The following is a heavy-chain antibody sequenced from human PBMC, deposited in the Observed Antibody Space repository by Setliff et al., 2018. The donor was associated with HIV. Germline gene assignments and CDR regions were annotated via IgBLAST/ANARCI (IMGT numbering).Heavy chain of an antibody. J-gene: IGHJ4*02. CDR2: VYYTGES. D-gene: IGHD4-4*01. V-gene: IGHV4-31*03. Sequence: PSETLSLTCSVYGGSISRGGRYWGWIRQHPGRGLEWLGYVYYTGESFYKPSLGGRVTILQDKSRNQFSLELRSVTAADTAVYYCASATVGGASPFDSWGPGTRVTVS. CDR3: ASATVGGASPFDS. CDR1: GGSISRGGRY.